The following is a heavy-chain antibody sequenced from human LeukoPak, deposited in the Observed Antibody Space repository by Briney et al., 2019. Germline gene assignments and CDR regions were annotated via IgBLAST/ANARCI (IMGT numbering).Heavy chain of an antibody. CDR2: ISAYNGNT. CDR3: ARGMSSGYYYSGAFDI. V-gene: IGHV1-18*04. Sequence: ASVKVSCKASGYTFTKFYIHWVRQAPGQGLEWMGWISAYNGNTNYAQKLQGRVTMTTDTSTSTAYMELRSLRSDDTAVYYCARGMSSGYYYSGAFDIWGQGTMVTVSS. D-gene: IGHD3-22*01. CDR1: GYTFTKFY. J-gene: IGHJ3*02.